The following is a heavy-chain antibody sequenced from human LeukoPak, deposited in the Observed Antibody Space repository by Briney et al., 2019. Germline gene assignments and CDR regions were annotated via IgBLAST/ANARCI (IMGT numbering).Heavy chain of an antibody. CDR1: GFTFSSYS. CDR2: ISSSSSYI. V-gene: IGHV3-21*01. D-gene: IGHD3-22*01. Sequence: GGSLRLSCAASGFTFSSYSMNWVRQAPGKGLEWVSSISSSSSYIYYADSVKGRFTISRDNAKNSLYLQMNSLGAEDTAVYYCALYYYDSSGYYDYWGQGTLVTVSS. J-gene: IGHJ4*02. CDR3: ALYYYDSSGYYDY.